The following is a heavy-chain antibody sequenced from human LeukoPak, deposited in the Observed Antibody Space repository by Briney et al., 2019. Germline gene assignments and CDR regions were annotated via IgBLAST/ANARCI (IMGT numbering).Heavy chain of an antibody. CDR2: IRSKANSYAT. V-gene: IGHV3-73*01. CDR1: GFTFSGSA. D-gene: IGHD6-13*01. Sequence: GGSLTLSCAASGFTFSGSAMHWVRQASGKGLEWVGRIRSKANSYATAYAASVKGRFTISRDDSKNTAYLQMNSLKTEDTAVYYCTRLSAAGTFGYWGQGTLVTVSS. CDR3: TRLSAAGTFGY. J-gene: IGHJ4*02.